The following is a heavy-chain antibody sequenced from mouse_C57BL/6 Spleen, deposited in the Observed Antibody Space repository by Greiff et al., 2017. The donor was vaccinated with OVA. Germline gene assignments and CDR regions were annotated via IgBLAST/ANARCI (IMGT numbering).Heavy chain of an antibody. Sequence: VKVVESGPELVKPGASVKISCKASGYAFSSSWMNWVKQRPGQGLEWIGGIYPGDGGTNYNGKFKGKATLTADKSSSTAYMQLSSLTSEDSAVYFRAKDSSGYDYWGQGTTLTVSS. CDR1: GYAFSSSW. V-gene: IGHV1-82*01. D-gene: IGHD3-2*02. J-gene: IGHJ2*01. CDR2: IYPGDGGT. CDR3: AKDSSGYDY.